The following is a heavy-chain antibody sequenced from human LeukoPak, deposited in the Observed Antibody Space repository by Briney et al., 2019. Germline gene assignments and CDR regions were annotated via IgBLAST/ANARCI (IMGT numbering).Heavy chain of an antibody. CDR3: AKDGRRVGVNEWLY. Sequence: AGSLRLTGAASGFTFSDLVMHWVGQAPGEGLEWVAGLSYDGSNNYYADSVKGTLTTSRDNSKNTLYLQMNSLRAEDTALYYCAKDGRRVGVNEWLYWGQGTLVTVSS. D-gene: IGHD1-26*01. CDR2: LSYDGSNN. J-gene: IGHJ4*02. V-gene: IGHV3-30*18. CDR1: GFTFSDLV.